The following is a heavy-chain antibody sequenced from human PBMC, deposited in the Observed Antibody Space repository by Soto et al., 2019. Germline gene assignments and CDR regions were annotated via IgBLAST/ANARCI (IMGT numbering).Heavy chain of an antibody. CDR2: IYNPGST. CDR1: GGSISNFY. J-gene: IGHJ5*02. CDR3: ARGRWFDP. V-gene: IGHV4-4*09. Sequence: QVQLQELGPGLVKPSETLSLTCTVSGGSISNFYWTWIRQPPGKALEWIGYIYNPGSTNYNPSLKSRVTISLNTSKNQFSLKLTSVTAADTAVYYCARGRWFDPWVQGTLVTVSS.